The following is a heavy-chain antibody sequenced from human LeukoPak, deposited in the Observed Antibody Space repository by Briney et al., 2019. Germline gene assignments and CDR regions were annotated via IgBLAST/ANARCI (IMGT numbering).Heavy chain of an antibody. Sequence: PSETLSLTCAVYGGSPSGYYWSWIRQPPGKGLEWIGEINHSGSTNYNPSLKSRVTISVDTSKNQFSLKLSSVTAADTAVYYCARSPHDFWSGYYYYYYGMDVWGQGTTVTVSS. CDR2: INHSGST. V-gene: IGHV4-34*01. CDR1: GGSPSGYY. J-gene: IGHJ6*02. D-gene: IGHD3-3*01. CDR3: ARSPHDFWSGYYYYYYGMDV.